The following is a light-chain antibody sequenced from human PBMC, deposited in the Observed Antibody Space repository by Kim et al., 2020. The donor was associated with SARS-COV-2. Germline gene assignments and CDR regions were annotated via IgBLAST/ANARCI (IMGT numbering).Light chain of an antibody. CDR3: QQYSTWT. CDR1: QSISSW. V-gene: IGKV1-5*03. Sequence: DIPMTQSTSTLSASVGDRVTITCRASQSISSWLAWYQQKPGKAPKLLIYKASSLESGVPSRFSGSGSGTEFTLTISSLQPDDFATYYCQQYSTWTFGQGTKVEIK. CDR2: KAS. J-gene: IGKJ1*01.